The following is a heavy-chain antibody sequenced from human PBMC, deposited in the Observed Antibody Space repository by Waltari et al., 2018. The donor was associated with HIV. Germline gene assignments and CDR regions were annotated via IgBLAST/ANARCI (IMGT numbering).Heavy chain of an antibody. D-gene: IGHD3-22*01. J-gene: IGHJ4*02. Sequence: QVQLVESGGGVVQPGGSLRLSCAASGFTFSSYGMHWVRQAPGKGLEGVAFIRYDGSNKYYADSVKGRFTISRDNSKNTLYLQMNSLRAEDTAVYYCAKDRYYYDSSGYWGYWGQGTLVTVSS. CDR3: AKDRYYYDSSGYWGY. CDR1: GFTFSSYG. V-gene: IGHV3-30*02. CDR2: IRYDGSNK.